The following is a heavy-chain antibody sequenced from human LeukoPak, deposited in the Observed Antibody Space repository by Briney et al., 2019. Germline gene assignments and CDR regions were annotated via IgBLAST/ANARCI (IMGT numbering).Heavy chain of an antibody. CDR2: ISSSGSTI. J-gene: IGHJ4*02. CDR3: ASTASIAAPFDY. D-gene: IGHD6-13*01. V-gene: IGHV3-11*01. CDR1: GFTFSDYY. Sequence: GGSLRLSCAASGFTFSDYYMSWIRQAPGKGLEWVSYISSSGSTIYYADSVKGRFTISRDNAKNSLYLQMNSLRAEDTAVYYCASTASIAAPFDYWGQGTLVTVSS.